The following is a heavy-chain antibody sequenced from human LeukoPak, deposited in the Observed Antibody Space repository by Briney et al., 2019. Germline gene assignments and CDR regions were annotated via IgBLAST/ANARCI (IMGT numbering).Heavy chain of an antibody. D-gene: IGHD1-26*01. CDR1: GYSFTSYW. J-gene: IGHJ4*02. V-gene: IGHV5-51*01. CDR3: ARSNSGSYYDPFDY. CDR2: IYPGDSDT. Sequence: GESLKISCKGSGYSFTSYWIGWVRQMPGKGLEWMGIIYPGDSDTRYSPSFQGQVTISADKSISTAYLQWSSLKASDTAMYYCARSNSGSYYDPFDYWAREPWSLSPQ.